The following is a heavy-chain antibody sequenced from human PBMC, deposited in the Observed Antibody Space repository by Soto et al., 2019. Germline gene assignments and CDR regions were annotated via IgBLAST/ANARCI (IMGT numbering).Heavy chain of an antibody. J-gene: IGHJ4*02. Sequence: EVQLLESGGGLVQPGGSLRLSCAASGFTFSSYAMNWVRQAPEKGLEWVSAISGSGGNTYYADSVKGRFTIARDNSTNTLSLQMNSLRAEDTAIYYCAKEGGVRGGYFDYWGQGTLVTVSS. V-gene: IGHV3-23*01. CDR1: GFTFSSYA. CDR2: ISGSGGNT. CDR3: AKEGGVRGGYFDY. D-gene: IGHD3-10*01.